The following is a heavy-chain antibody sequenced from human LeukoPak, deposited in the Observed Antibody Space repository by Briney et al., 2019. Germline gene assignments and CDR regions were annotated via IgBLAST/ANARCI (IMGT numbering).Heavy chain of an antibody. V-gene: IGHV3-48*03. CDR2: ISSSGSTI. CDR1: GFTFSSYE. J-gene: IGHJ4*02. Sequence: PGGSLRLSCAASGFTFSSYEMNWVRQAPGKGLEWVSYISSSGSTIYYADSVKGRFTISRDNAKNSLYLQMNSLRAEDTAFYYCARDLPYSSSWYGSLGDYWGQGTLVTVSS. CDR3: ARDLPYSSSWYGSLGDY. D-gene: IGHD6-13*01.